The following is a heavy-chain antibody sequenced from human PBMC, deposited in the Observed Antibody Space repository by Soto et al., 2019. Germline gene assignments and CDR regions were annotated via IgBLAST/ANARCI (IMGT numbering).Heavy chain of an antibody. D-gene: IGHD3-10*01. CDR3: ARAVSRGSGSYYNFDY. V-gene: IGHV1-69*13. Sequence: ASVKVSCKASGGTFSSYAISWVRQAPGQGLEWMGGIIPIFGTANYAQKFQGRVTITADESTSTAYMELSSLRSEDTAVYYCARAVSRGSGSYYNFDYWGQGTLVTVSS. J-gene: IGHJ4*02. CDR2: IIPIFGTA. CDR1: GGTFSSYA.